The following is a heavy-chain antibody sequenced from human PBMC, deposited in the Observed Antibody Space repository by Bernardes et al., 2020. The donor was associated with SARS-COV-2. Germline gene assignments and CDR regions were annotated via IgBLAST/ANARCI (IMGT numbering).Heavy chain of an antibody. CDR2: INPHSGGT. CDR1: GYTLSDYY. CDR3: ARDLDRLYSGSRTDAFDI. D-gene: IGHD1-26*01. J-gene: IGHJ3*02. V-gene: IGHV1-2*02. Sequence: ASVKVSCKASGYTLSDYYMHLVRQAPGQGLEWMGWINPHSGGTNYAQKFQGRVTVTRDTSISTAYMELSRLTSDDTAVYYCARDLDRLYSGSRTDAFDIWGQGTMVTVSS.